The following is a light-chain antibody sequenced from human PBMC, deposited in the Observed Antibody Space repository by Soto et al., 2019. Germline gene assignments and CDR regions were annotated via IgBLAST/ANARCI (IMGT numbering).Light chain of an antibody. J-gene: IGLJ1*01. CDR1: SSDVGGYNY. Sequence: QSVLTQPASMSGSPGQSITISCTGTSSDVGGYNYVSWHQQHSGKAPKLIIHEVTNRPSGVSNRFSGSKSGNTASLTISGLQAEDEADYYCSSYTATNTYVFGTGTKVTVL. CDR3: SSYTATNTYV. V-gene: IGLV2-14*01. CDR2: EVT.